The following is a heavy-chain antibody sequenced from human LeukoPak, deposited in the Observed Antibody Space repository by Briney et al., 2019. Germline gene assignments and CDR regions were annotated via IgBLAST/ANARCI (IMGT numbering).Heavy chain of an antibody. CDR3: ARVRLGWYQLPYCYYYYMDV. CDR1: GGTFSSYA. Sequence: SVKVSCKASGGTFSSYAISWVRQAPGQGLEWVGGIIPIFGTANYAQKFQGRVTITTDESTSTAYMELSSLRSEDTAVYYCARVRLGWYQLPYCYYYYMDVWGKGTTVTVSS. CDR2: IIPIFGTA. D-gene: IGHD2-2*01. V-gene: IGHV1-69*05. J-gene: IGHJ6*03.